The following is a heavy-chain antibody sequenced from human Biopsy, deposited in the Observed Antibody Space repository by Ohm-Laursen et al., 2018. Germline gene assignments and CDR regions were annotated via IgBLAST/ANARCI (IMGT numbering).Heavy chain of an antibody. J-gene: IGHJ3*02. CDR3: ARVEAGTYDALDI. CDR1: GGSMTGYE. CDR2: IYYSGGT. V-gene: IGHV4-59*01. Sequence: SETLSLTCGVSGGSMTGYEWRWIRLAPGKGLEWIGYIYYSGGTKYNPSLASRVTFSLGMSKSQFSLKLYSVTAADTAVYYCARVEAGTYDALDIWGQGTLVAVSA. D-gene: IGHD1-26*01.